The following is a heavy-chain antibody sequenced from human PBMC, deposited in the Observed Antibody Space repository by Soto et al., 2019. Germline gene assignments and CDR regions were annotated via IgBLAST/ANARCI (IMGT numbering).Heavy chain of an antibody. CDR2: IKQDGSEK. D-gene: IGHD3-16*02. J-gene: IGHJ4*02. Sequence: GGSRLSCAASGFTFSSYWMSWVRQAPGKGLEWVANIKQDGSEKYYVDSVKGRFTISRDNAKNSLYLQMNSLRAEDTAVYYCARVEDYIWGSYRSLYYFDYWGQGTLVTVSS. V-gene: IGHV3-7*01. CDR1: GFTFSSYW. CDR3: ARVEDYIWGSYRSLYYFDY.